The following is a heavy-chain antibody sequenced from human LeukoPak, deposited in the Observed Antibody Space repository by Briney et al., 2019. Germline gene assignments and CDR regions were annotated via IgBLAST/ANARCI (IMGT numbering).Heavy chain of an antibody. D-gene: IGHD3-9*01. Sequence: GGSLRLSCAAPGFTFSSYGMHWVRQAPGKGLEWVAVISYDGSNKYYADSVKGRFTISRDNSKNTLYLQMNSLRAEDTAVYYCARTPQNFDWLPMHYFDYWGQGTLVTVSS. CDR3: ARTPQNFDWLPMHYFDY. V-gene: IGHV3-30*03. CDR2: ISYDGSNK. J-gene: IGHJ4*02. CDR1: GFTFSSYG.